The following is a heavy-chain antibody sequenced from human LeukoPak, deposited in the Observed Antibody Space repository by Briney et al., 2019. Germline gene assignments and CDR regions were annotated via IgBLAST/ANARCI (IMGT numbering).Heavy chain of an antibody. J-gene: IGHJ3*02. CDR2: IYHSRST. V-gene: IGHV4-4*02. CDR3: ARLQPSHYHDSNGVFRTWAEAFDI. CDR1: GGSISSSNW. D-gene: IGHD3-22*01. Sequence: PSETLSLTCAVSGGSISSSNWWSWVRQPPGKGLEWIGEIYHSRSTNYNPSLKSRVTISVDKSKNQFSLKLSSVTAADTAVYYCARLQPSHYHDSNGVFRTWAEAFDIWGQGTLVTVSS.